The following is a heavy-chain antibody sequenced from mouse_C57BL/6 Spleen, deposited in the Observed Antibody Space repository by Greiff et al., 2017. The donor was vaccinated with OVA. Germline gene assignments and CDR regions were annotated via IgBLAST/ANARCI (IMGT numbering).Heavy chain of an antibody. CDR3: ARSPPYYSNCGY. J-gene: IGHJ2*01. CDR2: INPNNGGT. Sequence: EVQLQQSGPELVKPGASVKMSCKASGYTFTDYNMHWVKQSHGKSLEWIGYINPNNGGTSYNQKFKGKATLTVNKSSSTAYMELRSLTSEDSAVYYCARSPPYYSNCGYWGQGTTLTVSS. D-gene: IGHD2-5*01. V-gene: IGHV1-22*01. CDR1: GYTFTDYN.